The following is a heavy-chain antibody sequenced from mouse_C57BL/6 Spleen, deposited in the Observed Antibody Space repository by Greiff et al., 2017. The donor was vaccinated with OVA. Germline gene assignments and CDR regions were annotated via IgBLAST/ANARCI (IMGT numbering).Heavy chain of an antibody. CDR1: GFTFSSYA. CDR2: ISDGGSYT. Sequence: EVMLVESGGGLVKPGGSLKLSCAASGFTFSSYAMSWVRQTPEKRLEWVATISDGGSYTYYPDNVKGRFTISRDNAKNNLYLQMSHLKSEDTAMYYCARNVDWYFDVWGTGTTVTVSS. J-gene: IGHJ1*03. CDR3: ARNVDWYFDV. V-gene: IGHV5-4*03.